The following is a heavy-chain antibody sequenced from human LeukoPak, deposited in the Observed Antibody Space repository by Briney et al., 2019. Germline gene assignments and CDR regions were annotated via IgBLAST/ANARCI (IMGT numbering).Heavy chain of an antibody. J-gene: IGHJ4*02. D-gene: IGHD3-22*01. CDR3: ARDQGSKLGLLDYYDSSGSLDC. CDR1: GYTFTTYG. V-gene: IGHV1-18*01. CDR2: ISAYNGNT. Sequence: GASVKVSCKASGYTFTTYGISWVRQAPGQGLEWMGWISAYNGNTNYAQKLQGRVTMTTDTSTSTAYMELRSLRSDDTAVYYCARDQGSKLGLLDYYDSSGSLDCWGQGTLVTVSS.